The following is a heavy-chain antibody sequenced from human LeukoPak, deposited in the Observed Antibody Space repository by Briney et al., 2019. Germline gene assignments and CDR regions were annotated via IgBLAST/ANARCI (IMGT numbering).Heavy chain of an antibody. CDR3: AKDRVLWFGELSWFDP. CDR1: GFTLSNYW. D-gene: IGHD3-10*01. CDR2: INGDGSVT. Sequence: GGSLRLSCAASGFTLSNYWMYWVRQAPGKGLVWVSYINGDGSVTSDADSVKGRFTISRDNSKNTLYLQMNSLRAEDTAVYYCAKDRVLWFGELSWFDPWGQGTLVTVSS. J-gene: IGHJ5*02. V-gene: IGHV3-74*01.